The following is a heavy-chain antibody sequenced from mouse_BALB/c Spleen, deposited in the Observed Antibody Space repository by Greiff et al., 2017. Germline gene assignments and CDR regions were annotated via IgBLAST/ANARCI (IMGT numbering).Heavy chain of an antibody. CDR3: ARDLSHAMDY. J-gene: IGHJ4*01. D-gene: IGHD1-1*01. CDR1: GFTFSDYG. Sequence: EVQLVESGGGLVQPGGSRKLSCAASGFTFSDYGMAWVRQAPGKGPEWVAFISNLAYSIYYADTVTGRFTISRENAKNTLYLEMSSLKSEDTAMYYCARDLSHAMDYWGQGTSVTVSS. CDR2: ISNLAYSI. V-gene: IGHV5-15*02.